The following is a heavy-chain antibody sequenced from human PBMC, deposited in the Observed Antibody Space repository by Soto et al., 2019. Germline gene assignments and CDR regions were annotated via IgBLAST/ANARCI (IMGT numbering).Heavy chain of an antibody. V-gene: IGHV1-18*01. J-gene: IGHJ5*02. CDR3: ARGVGSGSYYNQYNWFDP. Sequence: ASVKVSCKASGYTFTSYGISWVRQALGQGLEWMGWISAYNGNTNYAQKLQGRVTMTTDTSTSTAYMELRSLRSDDTAVYYCARGVGSGSYYNQYNWFDPWGQGTLVTVSS. CDR1: GYTFTSYG. D-gene: IGHD3-10*01. CDR2: ISAYNGNT.